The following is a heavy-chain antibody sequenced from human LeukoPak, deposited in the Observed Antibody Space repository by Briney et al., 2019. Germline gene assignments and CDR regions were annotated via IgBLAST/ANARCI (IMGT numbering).Heavy chain of an antibody. V-gene: IGHV1-2*02. J-gene: IGHJ4*02. D-gene: IGHD1-26*01. CDR3: ARGSGSDIVGATAGIDY. Sequence: ASVKVSCKAFGYTFTGYYMHWVRQAPGQGLEWMGWINPNSGGTNYAQKFQGRVTMTRDTSISTAYMELSRLRSDDTAVYYCARGSGSDIVGATAGIDYWGQGTLVTVSS. CDR1: GYTFTGYY. CDR2: INPNSGGT.